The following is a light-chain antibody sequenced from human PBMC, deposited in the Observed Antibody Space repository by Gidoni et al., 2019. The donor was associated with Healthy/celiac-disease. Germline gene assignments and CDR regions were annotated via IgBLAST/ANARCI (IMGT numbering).Light chain of an antibody. J-gene: IGKJ2*01. Sequence: EIVLTPSPATLSLSPGERATLSCRASQSVSSYLAWYQQKPGQAPRLLIYDASNRATAIPARFSGSGSGTDFTLTISSLEPEDLAVYYCQQRSNWPPYTFGQXTKREIK. CDR1: QSVSSY. CDR2: DAS. V-gene: IGKV3-11*01. CDR3: QQRSNWPPYT.